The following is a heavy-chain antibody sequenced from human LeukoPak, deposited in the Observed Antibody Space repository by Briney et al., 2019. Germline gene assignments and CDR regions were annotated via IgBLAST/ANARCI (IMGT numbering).Heavy chain of an antibody. Sequence: GGSPKLSCVASGFAVSSNHMNWVRQAPGKGLEWVSIIYIAGTTHYADSVKGRFTISRDNSINTVYLQMNSLRAEDTAVYYCARDSNSHYYFDYWGQGTLVTVSS. V-gene: IGHV3-53*01. J-gene: IGHJ4*02. CDR2: IYIAGTT. CDR3: ARDSNSHYYFDY. CDR1: GFAVSSNH. D-gene: IGHD2-2*01.